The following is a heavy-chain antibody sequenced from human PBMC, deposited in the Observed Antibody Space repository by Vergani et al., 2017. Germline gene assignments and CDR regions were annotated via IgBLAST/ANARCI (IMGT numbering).Heavy chain of an antibody. CDR3: AREYSSSVGFLAY. J-gene: IGHJ4*02. CDR1: GGSISPYY. V-gene: IGHV4-4*07. CDR2: IYTSEST. D-gene: IGHD6-6*01. Sequence: QMQLQESGPGLVKASETLSLTCTVSGGSISPYYWSWIRQPARKGLEWIGRIYTSESTNYNPSLKSRVTMSVDTSKNQFSLKLSSVTAADTAVYYCAREYSSSVGFLAYWGQGTLVTVSS.